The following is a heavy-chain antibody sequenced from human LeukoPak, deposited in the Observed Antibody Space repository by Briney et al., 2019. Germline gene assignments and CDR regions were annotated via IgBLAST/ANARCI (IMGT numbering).Heavy chain of an antibody. V-gene: IGHV3-73*01. J-gene: IGHJ3*02. CDR3: TRLTIDYGDYMDGFDI. D-gene: IGHD4-17*01. CDR1: GFTFSGSA. Sequence: AGSLRLSCAASGFTFSGSAMHWVRQASGKGLEWIGRIRSRTHDYATAYPESVKGRFTISRDDLKNTAYLQMNSLKTEDTAVYYCTRLTIDYGDYMDGFDIWGQGTMVTVSS. CDR2: IRSRTHDYAT.